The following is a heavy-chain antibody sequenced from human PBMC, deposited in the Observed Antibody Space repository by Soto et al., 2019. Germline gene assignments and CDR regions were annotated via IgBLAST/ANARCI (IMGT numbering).Heavy chain of an antibody. V-gene: IGHV5-51*01. CDR2: IYPGDSDT. CDR3: ARLQDNWFDP. J-gene: IGHJ5*02. Sequence: GESLKISCDGSGYSFTIHWIGLVRQMPGKGLEWMWIIYPGDSDTRYSPSFQGQVTISADKSISTAYLQWSSLKASDTAMYYCARLQDNWFDPWGQGTLVTVSS. CDR1: GYSFTIHW.